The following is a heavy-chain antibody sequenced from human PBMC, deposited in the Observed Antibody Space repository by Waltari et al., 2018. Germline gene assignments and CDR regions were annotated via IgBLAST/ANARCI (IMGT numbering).Heavy chain of an antibody. D-gene: IGHD6-13*01. CDR2: IKQDGSEK. Sequence: EVQLVESGGGLVQPGGSLRLSCAASGFTFSGYWMSWVRQAPGKGLEWVANIKQDGSEKYYVDSVKGRFTISRDNAKNSLYLQMNSLRAEDTAVYYCAREALAAAGTGGVVDYWGQGTLVTVSS. CDR3: AREALAAAGTGGVVDY. CDR1: GFTFSGYW. J-gene: IGHJ4*02. V-gene: IGHV3-7*01.